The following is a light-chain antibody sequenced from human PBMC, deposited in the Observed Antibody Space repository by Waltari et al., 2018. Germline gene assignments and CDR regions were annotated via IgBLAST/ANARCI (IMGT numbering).Light chain of an antibody. CDR3: AAWDDTLSTWI. Sequence: QSVLTQPPSASVTPGQGVTISCSGGNSNIGSSYVYWYQQLSGTAPKLLIYRNDQRPSGVPDRFSGSRSGTSASLAISVVRPEDEADYYCAAWDDTLSTWIFGGGTKVTVL. J-gene: IGLJ3*02. CDR2: RND. CDR1: NSNIGSSY. V-gene: IGLV1-47*01.